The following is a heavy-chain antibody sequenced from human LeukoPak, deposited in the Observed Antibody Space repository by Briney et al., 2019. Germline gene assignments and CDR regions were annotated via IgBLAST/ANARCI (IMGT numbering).Heavy chain of an antibody. J-gene: IGHJ4*02. CDR1: GFDSSSNW. V-gene: IGHV3-74*01. D-gene: IGHD3-3*01. Sequence: GGSLRLSCAASGFDSSSNWMHWVRHAPGQGLEWVSRIKGDGISTNYADSVKGRFTISRDIAKNTLYLQMNSLRAEDTGVYYCAKDHYWSIDYWGRGTLVTVSS. CDR3: AKDHYWSIDY. CDR2: IKGDGIST.